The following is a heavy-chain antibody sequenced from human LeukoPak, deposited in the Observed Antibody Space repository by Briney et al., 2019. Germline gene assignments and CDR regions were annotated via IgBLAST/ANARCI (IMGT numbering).Heavy chain of an antibody. CDR3: ARCSGSYYWPYYYYYYMDV. CDR2: IISIFGTA. D-gene: IGHD3-10*02. V-gene: IGHV1-69*13. CDR1: GGTFSSYA. J-gene: IGHJ6*03. Sequence: ASVKVSCKASGGTFSSYAISWVRQAPGQGLEWMGGIISIFGTANYAQKFQGRVTITADESTSTAYMELSSLRSEDTAVYYCARCSGSYYWPYYYYYYMDVWGKGTTVTISS.